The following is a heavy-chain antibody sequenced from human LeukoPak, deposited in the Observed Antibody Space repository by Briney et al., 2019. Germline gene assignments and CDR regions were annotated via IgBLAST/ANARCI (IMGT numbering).Heavy chain of an antibody. CDR3: ARAMNRGYSSSIDP. CDR2: IWYDGSNK. CDR1: GFTFSSYG. D-gene: IGHD6-6*01. V-gene: IGHV3-33*01. J-gene: IGHJ5*02. Sequence: GRSLRLFCAASGFTFSSYGMHWVRQAPGKGLEWVAVIWYDGSNKYYADSVKGRFTISRDNSKNTLYPQMNGLRAEDTAVYYCARAMNRGYSSSIDPWGQGTLVTVFS.